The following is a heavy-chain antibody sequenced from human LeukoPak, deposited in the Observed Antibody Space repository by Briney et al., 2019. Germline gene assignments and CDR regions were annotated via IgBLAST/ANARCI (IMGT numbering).Heavy chain of an antibody. D-gene: IGHD3-10*01. CDR3: ARGGTMVRGVITQFGY. J-gene: IGHJ4*02. CDR1: GFTFSSYG. Sequence: GRSLRLSCAASGFTFSSYGMHWVRQAPGKGLEWVAVVWYDGSNKYYADSVKGRFTISRDNSKNTLYLQMNSLRAEDTAVYYCARGGTMVRGVITQFGYWGQGTLVTVSS. CDR2: VWYDGSNK. V-gene: IGHV3-33*01.